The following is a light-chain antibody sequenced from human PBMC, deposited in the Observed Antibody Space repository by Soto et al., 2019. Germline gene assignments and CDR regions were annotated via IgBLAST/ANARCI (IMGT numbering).Light chain of an antibody. CDR2: RNN. CDR1: SSNIGSNY. Sequence: QSVLTQPPSASGTPGQRVTISCSGSSSNIGSNYVYWYQQLPGTAPKLLIYRNNQRPSGVPDRFSGSKSGTSASLAISGLRSEDEADYYCAAWDDILNGGVYGGGTKLTVL. CDR3: AAWDDILNGGV. J-gene: IGLJ3*02. V-gene: IGLV1-47*01.